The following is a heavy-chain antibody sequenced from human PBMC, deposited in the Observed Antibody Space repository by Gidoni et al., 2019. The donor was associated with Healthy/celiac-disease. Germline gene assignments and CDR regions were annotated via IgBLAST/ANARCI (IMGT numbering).Heavy chain of an antibody. CDR2: IYSSGST. V-gene: IGHV4-39*07. CDR1: GGSISSSSYY. CDR3: ARVGATRRVGSTSFDY. J-gene: IGHJ4*02. D-gene: IGHD1-26*01. Sequence: TVSGGSISSSSYYWVWIRQPPGKGLEWIGSIYSSGSTYYNPSLKSRVTISVDTSKNQFSLKLSSVTAADTAVYYCARVGATRRVGSTSFDYWGQGTLVTVSS.